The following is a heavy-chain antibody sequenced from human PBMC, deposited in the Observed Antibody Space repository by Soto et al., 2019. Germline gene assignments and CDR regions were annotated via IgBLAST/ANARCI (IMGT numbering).Heavy chain of an antibody. Sequence: PGGSLRLSCAASGFTFSSYAMSWVRQAPGKGLEWVSRINSDGSSTSYADSVKGRFTISRDNAKNTLYLQMNSLRAEDTAVYYCARPQRLTGYYSDYYYYGMDVWGQGTTVTVSS. D-gene: IGHD3-9*01. CDR2: INSDGSST. CDR1: GFTFSSYA. J-gene: IGHJ6*02. V-gene: IGHV3-74*01. CDR3: ARPQRLTGYYSDYYYYGMDV.